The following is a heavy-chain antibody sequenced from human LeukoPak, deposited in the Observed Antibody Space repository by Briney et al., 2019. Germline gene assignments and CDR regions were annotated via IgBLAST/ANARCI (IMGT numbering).Heavy chain of an antibody. V-gene: IGHV3-33*01. CDR1: GFTFSIYA. CDR3: ARASSAYRSYFNGMDV. J-gene: IGHJ6*02. CDR2: TWHDGSKG. D-gene: IGHD6-19*01. Sequence: GGSLRLSCAASGFTFSIYAMHWVRQAPGRGLEWVAVTWHDGSKGYYTDSVKGRFTIPRDNSDNTVYLQMSGLRGEDTAVYYCARASSAYRSYFNGMDVWGQGTTVTVS.